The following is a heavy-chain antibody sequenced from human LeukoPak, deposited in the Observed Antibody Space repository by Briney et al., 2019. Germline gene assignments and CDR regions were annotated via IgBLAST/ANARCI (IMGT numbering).Heavy chain of an antibody. J-gene: IGHJ6*02. D-gene: IGHD2-15*01. V-gene: IGHV3-21*01. Sequence: SGGSLRLPCAASGFTFSSYSMNWVRQAPGKGLEWVSSISSSSSYIYYADSVKGRFTISRDNAKNSLYLQMNSLRAEDTAVYYCARDNFIGYCSGGSCPNYYGMDVWGQGTTVTVSS. CDR3: ARDNFIGYCSGGSCPNYYGMDV. CDR1: GFTFSSYS. CDR2: ISSSSSYI.